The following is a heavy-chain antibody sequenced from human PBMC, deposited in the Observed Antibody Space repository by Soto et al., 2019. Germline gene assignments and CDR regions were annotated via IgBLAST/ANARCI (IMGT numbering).Heavy chain of an antibody. Sequence: QVQLQESGPGLVKPSQTLSLTCTVSGGSISRGGYYWTWIRQHPGKGLEWIGYIYYSGSTYYTPSLKIRLTISLATSKNQFSLKLSSVTAADTAVYYCARSVFPWGQGTLVTVSS. CDR3: ARSVFP. CDR2: IYYSGST. V-gene: IGHV4-31*03. J-gene: IGHJ5*02. CDR1: GGSISRGGYY.